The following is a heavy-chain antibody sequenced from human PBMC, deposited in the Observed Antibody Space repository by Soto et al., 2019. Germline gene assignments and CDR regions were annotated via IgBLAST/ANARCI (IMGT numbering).Heavy chain of an antibody. D-gene: IGHD6-19*01. CDR3: VRLEDSSGRDY. Sequence: QVQLQESGPGLVKPSETLSLTCTVSGDAMNNDYWSWIRQPPGKGLEWIGFMYDSGRTNYNPSLKTQVTISTDASKNQFSLRLSSVTAADTAMYYCVRLEDSSGRDYWGQGILVTVSS. CDR2: MYDSGRT. CDR1: GDAMNNDY. J-gene: IGHJ4*02. V-gene: IGHV4-59*08.